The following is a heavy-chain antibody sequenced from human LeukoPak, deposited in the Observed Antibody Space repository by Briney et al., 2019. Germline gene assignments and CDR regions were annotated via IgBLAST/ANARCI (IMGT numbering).Heavy chain of an antibody. CDR1: GFDFNAAW. CDR3: ATGRGFYYEH. V-gene: IGHV3-15*01. D-gene: IGHD3-16*01. Sequence: GGSLRLSCAASGFDFNAAWITWVRQAPGKGLEWVGLIKSKASGGTSDCAAPVKDRFGISRDDSKKTVYLQMSSLTAEDTAVYYCATGRGFYYEHWGQGTLVPVSS. J-gene: IGHJ4*02. CDR2: IKSKASGGTS.